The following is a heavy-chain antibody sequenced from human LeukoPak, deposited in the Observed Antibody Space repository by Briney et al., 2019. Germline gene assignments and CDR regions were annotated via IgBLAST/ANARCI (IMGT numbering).Heavy chain of an antibody. CDR2: IRWNSGSI. Sequence: GGSLRLSCAASGFTFSSYAMHWVRQAPGKGLEWVSGIRWNSGSIAYADSVKGRFTISRDNAKNSLYLQMNSLRAEDTAVYYCAKDREYQLLYYFDYWGQGTLVTVSS. CDR1: GFTFSSYA. J-gene: IGHJ4*02. V-gene: IGHV3-9*01. CDR3: AKDREYQLLYYFDY. D-gene: IGHD2-2*01.